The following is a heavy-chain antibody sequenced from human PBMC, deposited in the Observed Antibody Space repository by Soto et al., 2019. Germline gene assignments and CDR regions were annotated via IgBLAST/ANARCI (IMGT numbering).Heavy chain of an antibody. V-gene: IGHV3-23*01. CDR1: GFTFSSYA. CDR3: AKYYYDSSDSRGASDI. D-gene: IGHD3-22*01. Sequence: PGGSLRLSCAASGFTFSSYAMNLVRQAPGKGLEWVSAISSTGGHTFYADSVKGRFTSSRDNSKSTLYLQMNSLRPEDTAIYYCAKYYYDSSDSRGASDIWGQGTMVTVSS. J-gene: IGHJ3*02. CDR2: ISSTGGHT.